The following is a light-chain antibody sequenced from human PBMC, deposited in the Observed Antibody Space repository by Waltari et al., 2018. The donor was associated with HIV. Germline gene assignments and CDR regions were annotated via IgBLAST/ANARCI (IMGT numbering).Light chain of an antibody. CDR1: QSVATN. CDR3: QQYNLWPPIT. CDR2: SAS. V-gene: IGKV3-15*01. Sequence: EIIMTQSPTTLSVAPGERATFSCRASQSVATNLAWYQQKPGQAPRLLIHSASTRATGVPPRFSGSGSGTEFTLTISSLHSEDFAIYYCQQYNLWPPITFGQGTRL. J-gene: IGKJ5*01.